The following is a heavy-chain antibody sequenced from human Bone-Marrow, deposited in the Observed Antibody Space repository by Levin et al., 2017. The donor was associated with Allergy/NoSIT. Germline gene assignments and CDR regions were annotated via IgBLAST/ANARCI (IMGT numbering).Heavy chain of an antibody. D-gene: IGHD1-1*01. Sequence: SETLSLTCSVSGGSITTYYWSWVRRPPGRGLEWVGYVHSTGTTNYNPSLEGRVTISLDTSTNQFSLKLTSVTMADTAVYYCACRTGTHGYFDYWGQGVLVTVSS. CDR3: ACRTGTHGYFDY. CDR2: VHSTGTT. CDR1: GGSITTYY. V-gene: IGHV4-4*08. J-gene: IGHJ4*02.